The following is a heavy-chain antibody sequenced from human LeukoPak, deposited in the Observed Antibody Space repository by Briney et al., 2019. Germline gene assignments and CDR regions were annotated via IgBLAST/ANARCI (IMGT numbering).Heavy chain of an antibody. J-gene: IGHJ4*02. D-gene: IGHD6-13*01. CDR2: INSDGSST. V-gene: IGHV3-74*01. CDR3: ASSSSCRY. Sequence: GRLIKKKGMVWVSRINSDGSSTSYADSVKGRFTISRDNAKNTLYLQMNSLRAENTAVYYCASSSSCRYWGQGTLVTVSS.